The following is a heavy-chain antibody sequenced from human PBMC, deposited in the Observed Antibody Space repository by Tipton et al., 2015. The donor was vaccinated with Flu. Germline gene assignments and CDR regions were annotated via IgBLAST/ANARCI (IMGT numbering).Heavy chain of an antibody. CDR1: GFTFSGDW. CDR2: IKGDGTKK. D-gene: IGHD6-13*01. V-gene: IGHV3-7*01. J-gene: IGHJ4*02. CDR3: ARDGVAAGLNY. Sequence: SLRLSCAASGFTFSGDWMSWVRQAPGKGLEWLANIKGDGTKKYYVDSVRGRFSISRDNVKNSLYLEMNSLRAEDTAAYHCARDGVAAGLNYWGQGTLVTVSS.